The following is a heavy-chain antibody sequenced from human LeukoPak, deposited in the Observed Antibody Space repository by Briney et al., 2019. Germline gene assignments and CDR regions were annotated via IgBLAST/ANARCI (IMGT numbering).Heavy chain of an antibody. CDR2: ISSSSSYI. CDR1: GFTFSSYS. J-gene: IGHJ4*01. V-gene: IGHV3-21*01. D-gene: IGHD3-22*01. CDR3: ARDSDSPHYDSSGYSLFDY. Sequence: PGGSLRLSCAASGFTFSSYSMNWVRQAPGKGLEWVSSISSSSSYIYYADSVKGRFTISRDNAKNSLYLQMNSLRAEDTAVYYCARDSDSPHYDSSGYSLFDYWGHGTLVTVSS.